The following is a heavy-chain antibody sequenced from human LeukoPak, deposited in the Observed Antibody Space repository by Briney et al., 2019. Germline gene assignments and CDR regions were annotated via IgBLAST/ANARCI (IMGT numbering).Heavy chain of an antibody. Sequence: KPLETLSLTCAVYGGSFSGYYWSWIRQPPGKGLEWLGEINHSGSTNYNPSLKSRVTISVDTSKNQFSPKLSSVTAADTAVYYCAKKWGSSWYDAFDIWGQGTMVTVSS. D-gene: IGHD6-13*01. CDR2: INHSGST. V-gene: IGHV4-34*01. CDR1: GGSFSGYY. CDR3: AKKWGSSWYDAFDI. J-gene: IGHJ3*02.